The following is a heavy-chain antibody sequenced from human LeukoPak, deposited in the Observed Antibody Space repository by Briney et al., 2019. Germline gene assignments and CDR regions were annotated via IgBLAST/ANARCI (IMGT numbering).Heavy chain of an antibody. V-gene: IGHV3-23*01. CDR1: GFTFSSYA. CDR2: ISGSRGST. D-gene: IGHD4-17*01. J-gene: IGHJ4*02. CDR3: AAYGDYFDY. Sequence: GGSLRLSCAASGFTFSSYAMSWVSQAPGKGLEWVSAISGSRGSTYYADSVKGRFTISRDNSKNTLYLQMNSLRAEDTAVYYCAAYGDYFDYWGQGTLVTVSS.